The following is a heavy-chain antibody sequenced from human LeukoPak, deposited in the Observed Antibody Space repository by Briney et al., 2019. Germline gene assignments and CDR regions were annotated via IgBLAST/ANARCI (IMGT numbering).Heavy chain of an antibody. Sequence: PSETLSLTCTVSGGSISSGGYYWSWIRQHPGKGLEWIGYIYYSGSTYYNPSLKSRVTISVDTSKNQFSLKLSSVTAADTAVYYCARGLGIAVAGRSEDDYWGQGTLVTVSS. CDR1: GGSISSGGYY. CDR3: ARGLGIAVAGRSEDDY. D-gene: IGHD6-19*01. V-gene: IGHV4-31*03. CDR2: IYYSGST. J-gene: IGHJ4*02.